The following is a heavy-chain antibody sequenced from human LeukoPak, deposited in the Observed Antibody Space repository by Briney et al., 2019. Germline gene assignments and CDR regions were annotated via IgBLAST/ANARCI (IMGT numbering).Heavy chain of an antibody. CDR3: ASDYDFFYYYMDV. D-gene: IGHD3-3*01. Sequence: SETLSLTCTVSGGSISSSSYYWGWIRQPPGKGLEWIGSIYYSGSTYYNPSVKSRVTISVDTSKNQFSLKLSSVTAADTAVYYCASDYDFFYYYMDVWGKGTTVTVSS. V-gene: IGHV4-39*01. CDR1: GGSISSSSYY. J-gene: IGHJ6*03. CDR2: IYYSGST.